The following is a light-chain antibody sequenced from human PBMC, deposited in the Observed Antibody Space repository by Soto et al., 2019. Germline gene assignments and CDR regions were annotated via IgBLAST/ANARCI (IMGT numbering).Light chain of an antibody. J-gene: IGLJ2*01. V-gene: IGLV4-69*01. CDR3: QTWGA. CDR2: VRRDGSH. Sequence: QPVLTQSPSASASLGASVKLTCTLSSGHSSYDIAWHQQQPEKGPRFLMKVRRDGSHTKGDGIPDRFSASSSGAERYLTISSLQSDDEADYYCQTWGAFGGGTKVTVL. CDR1: SGHSSYD.